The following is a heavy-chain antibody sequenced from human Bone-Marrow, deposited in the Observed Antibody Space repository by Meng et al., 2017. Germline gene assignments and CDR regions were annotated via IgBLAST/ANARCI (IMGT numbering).Heavy chain of an antibody. CDR1: GGSINSGDYY. CDR3: ARDYYDSSGYPTFDY. J-gene: IGHJ4*02. Sequence: QVQLQESGPGLVKPSQTLSLTCTGSGGSINSGDYYWSWIRQPPGRGLEWIGEIYHSGSTNYNPSLKSRVTISVDKSKNQFSLKLSSVTAADTAVYYCARDYYDSSGYPTFDYWGQGTLVTVSS. V-gene: IGHV4-30-4*01. CDR2: IYHSGST. D-gene: IGHD3-22*01.